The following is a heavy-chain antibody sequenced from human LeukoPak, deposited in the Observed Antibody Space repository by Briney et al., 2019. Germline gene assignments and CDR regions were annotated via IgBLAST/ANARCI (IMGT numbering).Heavy chain of an antibody. CDR3: ARDRVAAAGCLDS. CDR1: GFTFSSYA. D-gene: IGHD6-13*01. J-gene: IGHJ4*02. CDR2: ISYDGSDK. Sequence: PGRSLRLSCAASGFTFSSYAMHWVRQAPGKGLEWVAVISYDGSDKYYADSVKGRFTISRDNSKNTLYLQMNSLRVEDTAVYYCARDRVAAAGCLDSWGQGTLVTVSS. V-gene: IGHV3-30*04.